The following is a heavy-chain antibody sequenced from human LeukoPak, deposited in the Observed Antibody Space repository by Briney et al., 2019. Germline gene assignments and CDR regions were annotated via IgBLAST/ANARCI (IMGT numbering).Heavy chain of an antibody. V-gene: IGHV3-33*01. D-gene: IGHD1-1*01. J-gene: IGHJ5*02. CDR2: IWYDGSNK. CDR3: ARELERLFDP. Sequence: PGRSLRLSCAASGFTFRSYGMHWVRQAPGKGLEWVSVIWYDGSNKYYADSVKGRFTISRDNSKNTLYLQMNGLRAEDTAVYYCARELERLFDPWGQGTLVTVSS. CDR1: GFTFRSYG.